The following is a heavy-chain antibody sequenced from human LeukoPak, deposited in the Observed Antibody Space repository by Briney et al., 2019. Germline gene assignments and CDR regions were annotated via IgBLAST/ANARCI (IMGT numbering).Heavy chain of an antibody. CDR2: INPNSGGT. D-gene: IGHD6-19*01. Sequence: ASVKVSCKASGYTFTSYGISWVRQAPGQGLEWMGWINPNSGGTNYAQKFQGRVTMTRDTSISTAYMELSRLRSDDTAVYYCARYGYSSGGGDYWGQGTLVTVSS. V-gene: IGHV1-2*02. J-gene: IGHJ4*02. CDR3: ARYGYSSGGGDY. CDR1: GYTFTSYG.